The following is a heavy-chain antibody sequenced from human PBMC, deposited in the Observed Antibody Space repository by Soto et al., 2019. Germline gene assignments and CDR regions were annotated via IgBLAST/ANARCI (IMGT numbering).Heavy chain of an antibody. CDR2: MNPNSGNT. CDR3: ARGFYYISPVNWFDP. CDR1: GYTFTSYD. V-gene: IGHV1-8*01. D-gene: IGHD3-10*01. J-gene: IGHJ5*02. Sequence: GASVKVSCKASGYTFTSYDINWVRQATGQGIEWMGWMNPNSGNTGYAQKFQGRVTMTRNTSISTAYMELSSLRSEDTAVYYCARGFYYISPVNWFDPWGQGTLVTVSS.